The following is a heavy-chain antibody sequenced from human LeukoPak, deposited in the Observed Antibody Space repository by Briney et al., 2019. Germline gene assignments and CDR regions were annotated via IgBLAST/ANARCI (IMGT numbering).Heavy chain of an antibody. CDR3: AKGQDYYDSSGFSLS. J-gene: IGHJ5*02. D-gene: IGHD3-22*01. CDR1: GFTFSSYA. V-gene: IGHV3-23*01. Sequence: EGSLRLSCAASGFTFSSYAMSWVRQAPGKGLEWVSAISGSGGSTYYADSVKGRFTISRDNSKSTLYLQMNSLRAEDTAVYYCAKGQDYYDSSGFSLSWGQGTLVTVSS. CDR2: ISGSGGST.